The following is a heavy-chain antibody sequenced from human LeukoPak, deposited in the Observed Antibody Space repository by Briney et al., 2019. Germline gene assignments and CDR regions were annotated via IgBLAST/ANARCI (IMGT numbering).Heavy chain of an antibody. V-gene: IGHV3-7*03. D-gene: IGHD6-19*01. CDR1: GFTFRKYW. CDR3: AKGIYSSGWSYFDY. CDR2: IKEDGSEK. Sequence: PGGSLRLSCAASGFTFRKYWMTWFRQAPGKGLEWVANIKEDGSEKNYVDSVKGRFTISRDRAKNSVYLQMNSLRAEDTAVYYCAKGIYSSGWSYFDYWGHGTLVTVSS. J-gene: IGHJ4*01.